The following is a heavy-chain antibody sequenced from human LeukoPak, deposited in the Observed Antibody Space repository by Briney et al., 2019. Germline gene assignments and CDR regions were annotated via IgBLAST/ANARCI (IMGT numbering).Heavy chain of an antibody. CDR1: GFTFSSYP. Sequence: GGSLRLSCAASGFTFSSYPMHWVRQAPGKGLEWVAVISYDGSNKNYADSVKGRFTISRDNSKDTLYLQMNSLRAEDTAVYYCASTKGYFDYWGQGTLVTVSS. D-gene: IGHD3-3*01. V-gene: IGHV3-30-3*01. CDR3: ASTKGYFDY. CDR2: ISYDGSNK. J-gene: IGHJ4*02.